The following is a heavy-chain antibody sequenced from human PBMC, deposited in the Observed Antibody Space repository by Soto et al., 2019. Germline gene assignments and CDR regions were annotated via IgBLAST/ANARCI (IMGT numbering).Heavy chain of an antibody. V-gene: IGHV1-3*01. CDR2: INAGNGNT. CDR1: GYTFTSYA. D-gene: IGHD1-26*01. Sequence: ASVKVSCKASGYTFTSYAMHWVRQAPGQRLEWMGWINAGNGNTKYSQKFQGRVTMTRDTSTSTVYMELRSLRSDDTAVYYCGRNGISGARGGMDVWGQGTTVTVSS. CDR3: GRNGISGARGGMDV. J-gene: IGHJ6*01.